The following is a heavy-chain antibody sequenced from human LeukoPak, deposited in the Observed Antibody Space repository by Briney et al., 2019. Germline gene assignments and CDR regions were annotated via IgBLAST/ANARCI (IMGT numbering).Heavy chain of an antibody. Sequence: GASVKVSCKASGYTFTSYAMHWVRQAPGQRLEWMGWINAGNGNTKYSQKFQGRVTITRDTSASTAYMELSSLRSEDTAVYYCATDKTDFWTLGYWGQGTLVTVSS. CDR2: INAGNGNT. CDR3: ATDKTDFWTLGY. D-gene: IGHD3/OR15-3a*01. V-gene: IGHV1-3*01. J-gene: IGHJ4*02. CDR1: GYTFTSYA.